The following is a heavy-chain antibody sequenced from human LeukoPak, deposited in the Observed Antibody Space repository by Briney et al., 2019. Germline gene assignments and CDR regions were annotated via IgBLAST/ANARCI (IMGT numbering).Heavy chain of an antibody. CDR3: AREQGPNYDILTGFSVYYYMDV. D-gene: IGHD3-9*01. V-gene: IGHV1-18*01. Sequence: ASVKVSCKASGYTFTSYGISWVRQAPGQGLEWMGWISAYNGNTNYAQKLQGRVTMTTDTSTSTAYVELRSLRSDDTAVYYCAREQGPNYDILTGFSVYYYMDVWGKGTTVTVSS. CDR2: ISAYNGNT. CDR1: GYTFTSYG. J-gene: IGHJ6*03.